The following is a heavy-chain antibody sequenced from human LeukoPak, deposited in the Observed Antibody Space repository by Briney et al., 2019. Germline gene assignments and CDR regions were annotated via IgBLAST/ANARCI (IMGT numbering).Heavy chain of an antibody. CDR3: ASSGPIAVAFFDY. D-gene: IGHD6-19*01. CDR2: ISGTSNYI. V-gene: IGHV3-21*01. J-gene: IGHJ4*02. CDR1: GFTFSSYS. Sequence: GGSLRLSCAASGFTFSSYSMHWVRQAPGKGLEWVSSISGTSNYIYYGDSVKGRFTISRDDAKNSQYLQMNSLRAEDTAVYYGASSGPIAVAFFDYWGQGILVTVSS.